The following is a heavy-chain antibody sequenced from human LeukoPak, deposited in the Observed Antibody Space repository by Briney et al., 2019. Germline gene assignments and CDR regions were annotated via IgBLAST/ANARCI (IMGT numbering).Heavy chain of an antibody. V-gene: IGHV1-24*01. CDR1: GGTFSSYA. D-gene: IGHD2/OR15-2a*01. Sequence: ASVKVSCKASGGTFSSYAISWVRQAPGKGLEWMGGVDPDDGETIYAQKFQGRVTMTEDTSTDTAYMELSSLRSEDTAVYYCATVSFWGQGTLVTVSS. CDR3: ATVSF. CDR2: VDPDDGET. J-gene: IGHJ4*02.